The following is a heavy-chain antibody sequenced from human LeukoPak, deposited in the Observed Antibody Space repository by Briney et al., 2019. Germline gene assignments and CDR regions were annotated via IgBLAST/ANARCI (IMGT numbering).Heavy chain of an antibody. CDR2: INPSGGGT. J-gene: IGHJ4*02. D-gene: IGHD1-1*01. V-gene: IGHV1-46*01. CDR1: GYTFTNYY. Sequence: ASVKVSCKASGYTFTNYYMHWVRQAPGQGLEWMGIINPSGGGTTYAQKLQGRVTMTTDTSTSTAYMELRSLRSDDTAVYYCARDTNNDYGDYWGQGTLVTVSS. CDR3: ARDTNNDYGDY.